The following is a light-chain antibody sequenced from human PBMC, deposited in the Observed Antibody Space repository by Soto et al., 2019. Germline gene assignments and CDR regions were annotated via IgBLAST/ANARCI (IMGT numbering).Light chain of an antibody. V-gene: IGKV1-8*01. J-gene: IGKJ1*01. CDR1: QGISSY. CDR3: QQSYSTPRGT. Sequence: AIRMTQSPSSLSASTGARVTITCRASQGISSYLAWYQQKPGKAPKLLIYAASTLQSGVPSRFSGSGSGTDFTLTVSSLQPEDFATYYCQQSYSTPRGTFGQGTKVDIK. CDR2: AAS.